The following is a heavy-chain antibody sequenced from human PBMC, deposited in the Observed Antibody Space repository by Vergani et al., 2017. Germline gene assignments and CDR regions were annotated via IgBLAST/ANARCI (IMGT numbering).Heavy chain of an antibody. CDR3: GRGSDNYN. V-gene: IGHV3-23*01. J-gene: IGHJ4*02. D-gene: IGHD5-24*01. CDR2: SKNTGDST. Sequence: EVQLLQSEGAVVQPGGSLRLSCVASGFTFSSHAMSWVRQGHGQGLEWVSSSKNTGDSTHYADSVKGRFTISRDNSKNTLYLQMISLRVEDTAVYYCGRGSDNYNWGQGTLVTVSS. CDR1: GFTFSSHA.